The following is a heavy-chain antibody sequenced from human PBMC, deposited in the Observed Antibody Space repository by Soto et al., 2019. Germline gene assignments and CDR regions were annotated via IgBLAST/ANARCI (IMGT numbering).Heavy chain of an antibody. D-gene: IGHD2-21*02. V-gene: IGHV3-11*04. CDR1: GFTFSDYY. J-gene: IGHJ4*02. CDR3: ARQLYTVVTPQDY. Sequence: LRLSCAASGFTFSDYYMNWIRQAPGKGLEWVSHIDGSGTAMSYVDSVKGRFTISRDNAKNSLYLEMTSLRDEDTAVYYCARQLYTVVTPQDYWGRGTLVTVSS. CDR2: IDGSGTAM.